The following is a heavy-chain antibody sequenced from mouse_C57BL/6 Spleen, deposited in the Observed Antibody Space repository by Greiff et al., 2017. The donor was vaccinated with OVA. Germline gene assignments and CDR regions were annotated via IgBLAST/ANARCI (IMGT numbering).Heavy chain of an antibody. CDR3: ARPYSNPYWYFDV. J-gene: IGHJ1*03. D-gene: IGHD2-5*01. V-gene: IGHV3-6*01. CDR1: GYSITSGYY. Sequence: ESGPGLVKPSQSLSLTCSVTGYSITSGYYWNWIRQFPGNKLEWMGYISYDGSNNYNPSLKNRISITRDTSKNQFFLKLNSVTTEDTATYYCARPYSNPYWYFDVWGTGTTVTVSS. CDR2: ISYDGSN.